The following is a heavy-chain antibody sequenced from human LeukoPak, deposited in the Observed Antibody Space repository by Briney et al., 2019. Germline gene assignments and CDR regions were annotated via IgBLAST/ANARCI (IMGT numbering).Heavy chain of an antibody. CDR3: AKDFDYTTYGYYFDY. D-gene: IGHD4-11*01. Sequence: QAGGSLRLSCAASGFTFSSYEMNWVRQAPGKGLEWVSGIGAGGTFTYYADSVKGRFTISRDNSRNTLYLQMNSLRADDTAVYYCAKDFDYTTYGYYFDYWGQGTLVTVSS. V-gene: IGHV3-23*01. CDR1: GFTFSSYE. CDR2: IGAGGTFT. J-gene: IGHJ4*02.